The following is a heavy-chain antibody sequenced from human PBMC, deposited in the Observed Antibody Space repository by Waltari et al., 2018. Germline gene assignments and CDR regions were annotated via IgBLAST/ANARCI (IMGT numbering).Heavy chain of an antibody. CDR2: FDPEDGET. Sequence: QVQLQESGPGLVKPSETLSLTCAVSGYSISSGYYWGWIRQPPGKGLEWMGGFDPEDGETIYAQKFQGRVTMTEDTSTDTAYMELSSLRSEDTAVYYCATHTTVTTWNFQHWGQGTLVTVSS. CDR3: ATHTTVTTWNFQH. J-gene: IGHJ1*01. D-gene: IGHD4-17*01. V-gene: IGHV1-24*01. CDR1: GYSISSGYY.